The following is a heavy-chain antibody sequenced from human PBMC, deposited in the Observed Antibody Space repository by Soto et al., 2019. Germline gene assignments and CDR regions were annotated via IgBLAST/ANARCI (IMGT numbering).Heavy chain of an antibody. CDR1: GFTFKIYA. Sequence: GGSLRLSCAASGFTFKIYALHWVRQAPGKGLEWVSVISFDGDKKYYADSVKGRFTISRDNFKNTLYLQMNNLKIEDAALYFCAREDDYDYRYFNYGLDVWGQGTTVTVSS. V-gene: IGHV3-30-3*01. CDR3: AREDDYDYRYFNYGLDV. D-gene: IGHD5-12*01. J-gene: IGHJ6*02. CDR2: ISFDGDKK.